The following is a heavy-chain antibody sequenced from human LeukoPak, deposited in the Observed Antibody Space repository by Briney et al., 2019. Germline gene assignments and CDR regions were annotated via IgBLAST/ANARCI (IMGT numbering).Heavy chain of an antibody. J-gene: IGHJ3*02. CDR3: AKAGGYYDILTGQFDI. Sequence: GRSLRLSCAASGFTFSSFWMHWVRQAPGKGLVWVSRINSDGSSTTFADSVKGRFTISRDNARNTLYLQMNSLRAEDTAVYYCAKAGGYYDILTGQFDIWGQGTMVTVSS. CDR1: GFTFSSFW. CDR2: INSDGSST. D-gene: IGHD3-9*01. V-gene: IGHV3-74*01.